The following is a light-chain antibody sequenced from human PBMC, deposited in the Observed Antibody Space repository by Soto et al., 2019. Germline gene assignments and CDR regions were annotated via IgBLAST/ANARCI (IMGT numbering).Light chain of an antibody. CDR3: QQYGRSPFT. J-gene: IGKJ2*01. V-gene: IGKV3-20*01. Sequence: ESVLTQSPGTLSLSPGERATLSCRASQSGSSSYLAWYQQKPGQAPRLLIYGASSRATGIPDRFSGSGSGTDFTLTISRLEPEDFAVYYCQQYGRSPFTFGQGTKLEIK. CDR1: QSGSSSY. CDR2: GAS.